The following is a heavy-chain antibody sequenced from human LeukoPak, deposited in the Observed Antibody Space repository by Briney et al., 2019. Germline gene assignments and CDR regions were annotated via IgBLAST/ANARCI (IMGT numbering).Heavy chain of an antibody. CDR1: GGSISSSSYY. V-gene: IGHV4-39*07. D-gene: IGHD1-26*01. J-gene: IGHJ3*02. CDR2: IYYSGIT. Sequence: PSETLSLTCTVSGGSISSSSYYWGWIRQPPGKGLEWIGSIYYSGITYYNPSLKSRVTISVDTSKNQFSLKLSSVTAADTAVYYCAREGARWEPSFSAFDIWGQGTMVTVSS. CDR3: AREGARWEPSFSAFDI.